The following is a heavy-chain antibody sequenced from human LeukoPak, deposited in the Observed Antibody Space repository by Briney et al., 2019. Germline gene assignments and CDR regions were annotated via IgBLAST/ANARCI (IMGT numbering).Heavy chain of an antibody. J-gene: IGHJ4*02. CDR2: ISGSGGSI. CDR3: AKDFGIWGLSSFDY. V-gene: IGHV3-23*01. Sequence: GGSLRLSCAAPGFTFSSYAMSWVRQAPGKGLEWVSAISGSGGSIYYADSVKGRFTISRDNSKNTLYLQMNSLRSEDTAVYYCAKDFGIWGLSSFDYWGQGTLVTVSS. CDR1: GFTFSSYA. D-gene: IGHD5-12*01.